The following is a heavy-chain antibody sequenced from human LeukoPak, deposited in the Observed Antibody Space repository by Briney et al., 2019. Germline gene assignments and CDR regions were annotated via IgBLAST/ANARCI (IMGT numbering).Heavy chain of an antibody. V-gene: IGHV3-23*01. Sequence: GGSLRLSCAASGFIFSSYAKIWVRQAPGKGLEWVSAISGSGGSTYYADSVKGRFTISRDNSKNTLYLQMNSLRAEDTAVYYCAKSRGSYYFDYWGQGTLVTVSS. CDR3: AKSRGSYYFDY. CDR1: GFIFSSYA. J-gene: IGHJ4*02. CDR2: ISGSGGST. D-gene: IGHD1-26*01.